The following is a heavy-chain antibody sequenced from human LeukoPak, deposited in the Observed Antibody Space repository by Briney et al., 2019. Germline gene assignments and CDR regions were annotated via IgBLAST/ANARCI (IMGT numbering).Heavy chain of an antibody. V-gene: IGHV3-9*01. CDR2: ISWNSGSI. J-gene: IGHJ3*02. CDR1: GFTFDDYA. D-gene: IGHD6-19*01. CDR3: AKDRAVAGDDAFDI. Sequence: AGGSLRLSCAASGFTFDDYAMHWVRQAPGKGLEWVSGISWNSGSIGYADSVKGRLTISRDNAKNSLYLQMNSLRAEDTALYYCAKDRAVAGDDAFDIWGQGTMVTVSS.